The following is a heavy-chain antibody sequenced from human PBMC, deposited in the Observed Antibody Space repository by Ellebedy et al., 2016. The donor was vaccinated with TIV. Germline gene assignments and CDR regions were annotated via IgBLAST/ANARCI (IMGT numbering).Heavy chain of an antibody. CDR1: GFTFPNAW. CDR2: IKSKTDGGTT. J-gene: IGHJ4*02. Sequence: GESLKISXAASGFTFPNAWMSWVRQAPGKGLEWVGRIKSKTDGGTTDYAAPVKGRFTISRDDSENTLYLQMNNLRTEDTAVYFCTTLVRGGFGFFDYWGQGALVTVSS. CDR3: TTLVRGGFGFFDY. V-gene: IGHV3-15*01. D-gene: IGHD3-10*02.